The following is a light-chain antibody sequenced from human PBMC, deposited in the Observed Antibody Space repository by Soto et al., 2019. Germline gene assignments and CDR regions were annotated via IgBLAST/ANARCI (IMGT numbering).Light chain of an antibody. CDR2: GTS. V-gene: IGKV3-20*01. Sequence: ELVLPQSPGTLSLSPGEPAALSCRASQTIGRTYLAWYQQKPGQAPRLLIFGTSSRATGIPDRFSGSGSGTDFTLTISRLEPEDFAVYYCKQYGSSPWTVGQGTKVDIK. CDR1: QTIGRTY. CDR3: KQYGSSPWT. J-gene: IGKJ1*01.